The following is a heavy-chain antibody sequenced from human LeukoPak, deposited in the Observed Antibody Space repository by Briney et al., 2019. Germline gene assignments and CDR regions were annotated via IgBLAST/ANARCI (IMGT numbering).Heavy chain of an antibody. J-gene: IGHJ4*02. CDR1: GFTFSSYG. Sequence: GSLRLSCAASGFTFSSYGMHWVRQAPGKGLEWVAVISYDGSNKYYADSVKGRFTISRDNAKNSLYLQMNSLRAEDTAVYYCARDTTVSITMVRGPDYWGQGTLVTVSS. CDR2: ISYDGSNK. V-gene: IGHV3-30*03. CDR3: ARDTTVSITMVRGPDY. D-gene: IGHD3-10*01.